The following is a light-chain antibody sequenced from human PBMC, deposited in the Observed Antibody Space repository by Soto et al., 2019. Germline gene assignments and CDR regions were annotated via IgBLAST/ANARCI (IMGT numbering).Light chain of an antibody. Sequence: EIAVTQSPGTLCLSPRQRGTLSCRASQSISSSFLAWYQQKPGQAPRLLIYGASSRATGIPDRFSGSGSGTDFTLTISRLEHEDFAVYYCQQCGSSHDTFGQGTTVDIK. CDR3: QQCGSSHDT. V-gene: IGKV3-20*01. CDR2: GAS. CDR1: QSISSSF. J-gene: IGKJ1*01.